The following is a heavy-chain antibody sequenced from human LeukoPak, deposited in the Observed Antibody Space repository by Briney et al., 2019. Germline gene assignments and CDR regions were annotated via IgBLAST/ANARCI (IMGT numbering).Heavy chain of an antibody. CDR2: INPYDGNT. Sequence: GASVKVSCKASGYTFTNYDISWVRQAPGQRLEWMGWINPYDGNTNYAQNLQGRVTMTTDTSTSTAYMELRSLRSDDPAVYYCARGGGGWYFDLWGRGTLVAVSS. CDR3: ARGGGGWYFDL. V-gene: IGHV1-18*01. D-gene: IGHD3-16*01. CDR1: GYTFTNYD. J-gene: IGHJ2*01.